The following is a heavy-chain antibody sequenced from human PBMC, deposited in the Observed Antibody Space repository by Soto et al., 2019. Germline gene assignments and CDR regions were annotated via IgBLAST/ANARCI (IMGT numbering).Heavy chain of an antibody. CDR3: ASMFLGGTVTLKDV. Sequence: QVQLVESGGGVVQPGRSLRLSCAASGFTFSSYGMHWVRQAPGKGLEWVAVIWYDGSNKYYADSVKGRFTISRDNSKNTLYLQMNGLRAEDTAVYYCASMFLGGTVTLKDVWGQGTTVTVSS. D-gene: IGHD4-17*01. V-gene: IGHV3-33*01. CDR2: IWYDGSNK. CDR1: GFTFSSYG. J-gene: IGHJ6*02.